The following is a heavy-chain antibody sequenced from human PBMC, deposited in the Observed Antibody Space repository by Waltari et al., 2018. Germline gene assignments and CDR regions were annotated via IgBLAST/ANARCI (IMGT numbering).Heavy chain of an antibody. D-gene: IGHD6-19*01. J-gene: IGHJ5*02. Sequence: QLQLQESGPGLVKPSETLSLTCTVSGGSISSSSYYWGWIRQPPGKGLEWIGSIYYSGSTYYNPSLKSRVTISVDTSKNQFSLKLGAGTAADTAVYYCAREMGSLVGSGGRNWFDPWGQGTLVTVSS. CDR1: GGSISSSSYY. CDR2: IYYSGST. CDR3: AREMGSLVGSGGRNWFDP. V-gene: IGHV4-39*07.